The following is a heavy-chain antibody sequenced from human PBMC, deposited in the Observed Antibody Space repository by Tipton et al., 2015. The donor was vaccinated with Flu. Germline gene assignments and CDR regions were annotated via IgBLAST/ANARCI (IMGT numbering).Heavy chain of an antibody. CDR2: ICPGSP. V-gene: IGHV4-38-2*01. J-gene: IGHJ5*02. Sequence: TLSLTCSVSGGSVGSPYYWGWVRRPPGKGLEWIGNICPGSPYYNPSLRSRVTMSVARSNDQFSLRLTSVTAADTAVYFCARRTFSNYVSEPKNWFDPWGQGTLVTVSS. CDR1: GGSVGSPYY. D-gene: IGHD4-11*01. CDR3: ARRTFSNYVSEPKNWFDP.